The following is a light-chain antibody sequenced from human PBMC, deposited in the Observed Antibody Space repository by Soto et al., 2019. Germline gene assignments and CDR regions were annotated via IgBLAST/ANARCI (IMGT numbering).Light chain of an antibody. CDR1: QIISRW. J-gene: IGKJ1*01. V-gene: IGKV1-5*01. Sequence: DIQMTQSPSTLSSSVGDRVTITCRASQIISRWLAWYQQKPGKPPKLLIYDASSLESGVPSRFSGSGSGTEFTLTISSLQPDDFATYYCQQYNAYPWTFSQGTKVDIK. CDR3: QQYNAYPWT. CDR2: DAS.